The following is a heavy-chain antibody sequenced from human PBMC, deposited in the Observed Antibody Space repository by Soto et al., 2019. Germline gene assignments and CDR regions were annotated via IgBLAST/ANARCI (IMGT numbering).Heavy chain of an antibody. CDR2: ISGSGGST. J-gene: IGHJ5*02. V-gene: IGHV3-23*01. Sequence: GGSLRLSCAASGFTFDDYAMHWVRQAPGKGLEWVSAISGSGGSTYYADSVKGRFTISRDNSKNTLYLQMNSLRAEDTAVYYCAKWLSSWYRIPLDPWGQGTLVTVSS. D-gene: IGHD6-13*01. CDR3: AKWLSSWYRIPLDP. CDR1: GFTFDDYA.